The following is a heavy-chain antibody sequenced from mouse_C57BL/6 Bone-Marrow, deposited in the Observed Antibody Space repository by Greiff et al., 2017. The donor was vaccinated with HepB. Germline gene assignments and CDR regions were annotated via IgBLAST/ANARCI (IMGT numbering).Heavy chain of an antibody. CDR1: GFTFSDYG. V-gene: IGHV5-15*01. Sequence: DVKLVESGGGLVQPGGSLKLSCAASGFTFSDYGMAWVRQAPRKGPEWVALISTLAYSINYADNVTGRFTISRENAKNTVYMEMSSLTSEDTAVYDCARVGDYGGFAYWGRGTLVTVSA. CDR3: ARVGDYGGFAY. CDR2: ISTLAYSI. J-gene: IGHJ3*01. D-gene: IGHD2-13*01.